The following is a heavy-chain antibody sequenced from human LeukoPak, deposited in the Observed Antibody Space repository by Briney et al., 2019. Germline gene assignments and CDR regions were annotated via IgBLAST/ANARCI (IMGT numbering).Heavy chain of an antibody. J-gene: IGHJ4*02. Sequence: SETLSLTCTVSGGSISSYYWSWIRQPPGKGLEWIGYIYYSGSTNYNPSLKSRVTISVDTSKNQFSLKLSSVTAADTAVYYCARDTGAFDYWGQGTLINVSS. CDR2: IYYSGST. CDR1: GGSISSYY. CDR3: ARDTGAFDY. V-gene: IGHV4-59*01.